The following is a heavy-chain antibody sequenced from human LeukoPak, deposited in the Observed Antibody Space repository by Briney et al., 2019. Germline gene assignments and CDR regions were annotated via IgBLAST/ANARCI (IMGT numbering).Heavy chain of an antibody. V-gene: IGHV3-49*03. Sequence: PGRSLRLSCTASGFTFADYALSWFRQAPGKGLEWVGFTASKIHGGIIEYAAPVKGRFTISRDDYRSIAYLEMNSLKTEDTAVYYCSRDSYGYRPDSGLGVWGQGTTVIVSS. CDR2: TASKIHGGII. CDR3: SRDSYGYRPDSGLGV. J-gene: IGHJ6*02. CDR1: GFTFADYA. D-gene: IGHD5-24*01.